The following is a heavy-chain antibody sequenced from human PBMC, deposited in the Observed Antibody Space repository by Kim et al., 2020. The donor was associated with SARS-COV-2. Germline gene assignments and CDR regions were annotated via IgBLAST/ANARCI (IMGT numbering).Heavy chain of an antibody. V-gene: IGHV4-39*01. CDR3: AGEDYYDSSGYFRHYYYGMDV. CDR1: GGSISSSSYY. J-gene: IGHJ6*02. Sequence: SETLSLTCTVSGGSISSSSYYWGWIRQPPGKGLEWIGSIYYSGSTYYNPSLKSRVTISVDTSKNQFSLKLSSVTAADTAVYYCAGEDYYDSSGYFRHYYYGMDVWGQGTTVTVSS. D-gene: IGHD3-22*01. CDR2: IYYSGST.